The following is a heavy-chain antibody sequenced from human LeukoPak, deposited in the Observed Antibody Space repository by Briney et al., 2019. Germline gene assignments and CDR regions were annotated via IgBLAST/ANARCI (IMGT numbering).Heavy chain of an antibody. CDR2: IYHSGST. J-gene: IGHJ4*02. Sequence: PSETLSLTCTVSGGSISSGGYYWSWIRQPPGKGLEWIGYIYHSGSTYYNPSLKSRVTISVDTSKNQFSLKLSSVTAADTAVYYCARGIRTPWYYFDYWGQGTLVTVSS. CDR1: GGSISSGGYY. CDR3: ARGIRTPWYYFDY. D-gene: IGHD3-10*01. V-gene: IGHV4-61*08.